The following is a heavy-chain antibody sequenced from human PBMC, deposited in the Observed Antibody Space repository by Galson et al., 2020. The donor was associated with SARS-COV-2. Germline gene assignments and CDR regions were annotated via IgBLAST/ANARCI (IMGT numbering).Heavy chain of an antibody. CDR1: GFTFSNHY. D-gene: IGHD6-19*01. CDR2: ISSRGDNT. CDR3: AKNQYFSTGWYAIPYGMDV. V-gene: IGHV3-11*06. J-gene: IGHJ6*02. Sequence: GESLKISCAASGFTFSNHYMTWIRKAPGKGLEWISYISSRGDNTNYVDSVKGRFTISRDNVKNELYLQMNRLRAEDTAVYYCAKNQYFSTGWYAIPYGMDVWGQGTTVTVSS.